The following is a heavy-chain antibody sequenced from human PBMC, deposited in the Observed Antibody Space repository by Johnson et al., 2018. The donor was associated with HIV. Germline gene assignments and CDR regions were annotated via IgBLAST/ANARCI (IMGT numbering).Heavy chain of an antibody. CDR2: IGGRGGAV. V-gene: IGHV3-23*04. Sequence: VQLVESGGGFVQPGGSLRLSCAASGFTFSNYAMGWVRQAPGKGLVWVSSIGGRGGAVYVADPVKGRFPISRDNSKNTLYLQMNSLRAEDTAVYYCARRGYSSSGGAFDIWGQGTMVTVSS. CDR1: GFTFSNYA. D-gene: IGHD6-6*01. J-gene: IGHJ3*02. CDR3: ARRGYSSSGGAFDI.